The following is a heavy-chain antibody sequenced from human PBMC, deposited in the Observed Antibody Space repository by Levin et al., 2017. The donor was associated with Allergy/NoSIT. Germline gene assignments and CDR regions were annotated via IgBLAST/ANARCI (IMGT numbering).Heavy chain of an antibody. D-gene: IGHD6-19*01. CDR2: IKQDGSEK. J-gene: IGHJ4*01. Sequence: VGSLRLSCAGSGFIFSNSWMSWVRQAPGKGLEWLANIKQDGSEKYYVDSVKGRFTISRDNAKNSLYLEMNSLRPEDTAVYYCARGGWYPDYWGQGTLVTVSS. CDR3: ARGGWYPDY. CDR1: GFIFSNSW. V-gene: IGHV3-7*01.